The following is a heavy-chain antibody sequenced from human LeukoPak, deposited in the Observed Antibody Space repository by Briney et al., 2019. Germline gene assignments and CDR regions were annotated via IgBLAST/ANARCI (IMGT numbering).Heavy chain of an antibody. CDR2: ISSSSSYI. CDR3: ARIGYSGSSNDY. V-gene: IGHV3-21*01. CDR1: GFTFSSYS. J-gene: IGHJ4*02. Sequence: GGSLRLSCAASGFTFSSYSMNWVRQAPGKGLEWVSSISSSSSYIYYADSVKGRLTISRDNSKNSLCLQMNSLRVEDTALYYCARIGYSGSSNDYWGQGTLVTVSS. D-gene: IGHD6-6*01.